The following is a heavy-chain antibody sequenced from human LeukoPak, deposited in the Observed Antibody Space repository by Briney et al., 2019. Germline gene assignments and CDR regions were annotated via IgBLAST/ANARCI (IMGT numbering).Heavy chain of an antibody. CDR2: ISAYNGNT. V-gene: IGHV1-18*01. D-gene: IGHD6-13*01. Sequence: GASVKVSCTASGYTFTSYGISWVRQAPGQGLEWMGWISAYNGNTNYAQKLQGRVTMTTDTSTSTAYMELRSLRSDDTAVYYCARGRYSSSWYHLSPFDYWGQGTLVTVSS. J-gene: IGHJ4*02. CDR1: GYTFTSYG. CDR3: ARGRYSSSWYHLSPFDY.